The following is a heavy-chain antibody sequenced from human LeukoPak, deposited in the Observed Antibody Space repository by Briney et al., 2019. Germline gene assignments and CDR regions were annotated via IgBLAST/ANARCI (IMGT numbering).Heavy chain of an antibody. V-gene: IGHV3-23*01. J-gene: IGHJ5*02. CDR1: GFTFSSYA. D-gene: IGHD4-17*01. CDR2: ISGSGGST. CDR3: AKGRFSTVTASFDP. Sequence: PGGSLRLSCAASGFTFSSYAMSWVRQAPGKGLEWVSAISGSGGSTYYADSVEGRFTISRDNSKNTLYLQMNSLRAEDTAVYYCAKGRFSTVTASFDPWGQGTLVTVSS.